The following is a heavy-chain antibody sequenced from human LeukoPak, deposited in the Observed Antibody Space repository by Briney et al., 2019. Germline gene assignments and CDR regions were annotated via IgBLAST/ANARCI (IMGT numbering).Heavy chain of an antibody. Sequence: GGSLRLSCAASGFTFSSYAMSWVRQAPGKGLEWVSSITGGGGGAYYAGSVRGRFTISRDNSKNTLYLQMNSLRAEDTAVYYCATDLRDILTDDLYWDYWGQGTLVTVSS. CDR2: ITGGGGGA. J-gene: IGHJ4*02. CDR3: ATDLRDILTDDLYWDY. D-gene: IGHD3-9*01. V-gene: IGHV3-23*01. CDR1: GFTFSSYA.